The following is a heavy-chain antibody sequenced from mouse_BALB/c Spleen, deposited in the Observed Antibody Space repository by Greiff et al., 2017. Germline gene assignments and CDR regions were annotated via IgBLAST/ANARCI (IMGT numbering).Heavy chain of an antibody. V-gene: IGHV1S29*02. CDR3: ARVYIDSSGYAY. Sequence: EVKLMESGPELVKPGASVKISCKASGYTFTDYNMHWVKQSHGKSLEWIGYIYPYNGGTGYNQKFKSKATLTVDNSSSTAYMELRSLTSEDSAVYYCARVYIDSSGYAYWGQGTLVTVSA. CDR1: GYTFTDYN. CDR2: IYPYNGGT. J-gene: IGHJ3*01. D-gene: IGHD3-2*01.